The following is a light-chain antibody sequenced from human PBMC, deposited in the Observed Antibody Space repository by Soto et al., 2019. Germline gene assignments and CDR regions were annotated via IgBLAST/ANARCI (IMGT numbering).Light chain of an antibody. CDR3: QHLNGYPIT. CDR2: GVS. Sequence: EIVLTHSPGTLSLSPLEIATLSCRASQSVSGAYLAWYQQKPGQAPRLLIYGVSSRATGISDRFSGSGSGTDFTLTISSLQPEDFATYYCQHLNGYPITFGQGTRLEIK. V-gene: IGKV3-20*01. J-gene: IGKJ5*01. CDR1: QSVSGAY.